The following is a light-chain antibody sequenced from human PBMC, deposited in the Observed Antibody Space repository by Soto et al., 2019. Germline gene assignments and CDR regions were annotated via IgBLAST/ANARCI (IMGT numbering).Light chain of an antibody. Sequence: QCLLTQPPSASGTPGQTFTISCSGSIFNIVFNYVYWYQQLPGMAPKLLIHSNDERPSGVPDRFSGSKSGTSASLAISGLRSDDEADYYCAAWDDSLSGAVFGTGTKVTVL. CDR3: AAWDDSLSGAV. V-gene: IGLV1-47*02. CDR1: IFNIVFNY. J-gene: IGLJ1*01. CDR2: SND.